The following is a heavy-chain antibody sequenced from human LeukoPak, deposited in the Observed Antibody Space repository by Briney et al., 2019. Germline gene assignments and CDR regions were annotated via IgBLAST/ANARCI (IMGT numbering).Heavy chain of an antibody. CDR2: TNWNTNNI. Sequence: GGSLRLSCAASGFTFDDYAMHWVRQAPGKGLEWVSSTNWNTNNIEYADSVKGRFTISRDNAKNSLFLQMNSLRAEDTALYYCAKSGGGGLGILENWGQGTLVTVSS. J-gene: IGHJ4*02. CDR3: AKSGGGGLGILEN. D-gene: IGHD1-1*01. V-gene: IGHV3-9*01. CDR1: GFTFDDYA.